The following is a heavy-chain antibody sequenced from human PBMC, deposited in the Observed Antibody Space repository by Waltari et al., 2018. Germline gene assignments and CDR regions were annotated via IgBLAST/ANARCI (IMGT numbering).Heavy chain of an antibody. Sequence: QLQESGPGLVKPSETLSLTCSVSGFSMTRSYWAWIRQPPGKGLEWIGSVFQTGSPSYNPSLKSRVTISVDSSKNQFTLRLTAVTAADTAVYYCAGEKARYGFDVWGQGTTVTVSS. CDR1: GFSMTRSY. CDR3: AGEKARYGFDV. V-gene: IGHV4-38-2*02. CDR2: VFQTGSP. J-gene: IGHJ6*02.